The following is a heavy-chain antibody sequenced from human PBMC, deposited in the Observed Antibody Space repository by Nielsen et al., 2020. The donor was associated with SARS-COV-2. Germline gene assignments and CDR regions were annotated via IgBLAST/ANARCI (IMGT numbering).Heavy chain of an antibody. CDR1: GYTFTNYH. J-gene: IGHJ6*02. D-gene: IGHD2-8*01. CDR2: INPSGVIT. Sequence: ASVKVSCKASGYTFTNYHIHWVRQAPGQGLEWMGVINPSGVITTYAQKFQGRLTMTRDTSTTTVYMDLSSLRSEDTATYYCATQLPTISGMVYAPYYYYGMDVWGQGTTVTVSS. CDR3: ATQLPTISGMVYAPYYYYGMDV. V-gene: IGHV1-46*01.